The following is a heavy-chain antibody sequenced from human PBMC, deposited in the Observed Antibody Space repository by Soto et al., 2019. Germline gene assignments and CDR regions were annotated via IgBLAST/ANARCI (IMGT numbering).Heavy chain of an antibody. V-gene: IGHV3-66*01. D-gene: IGHD2-15*01. CDR1: GYTVSSNY. CDR3: ARDLSGDPEEYCSGGSCSGVAFDI. J-gene: IGHJ3*02. Sequence: GGSLRLSCAASGYTVSSNYMSWVRQAPGKGLEWVSVIYSGGSTYYADSVKGRFTISRDNSKNTLYLQMNSLRAEDTAVYYCARDLSGDPEEYCSGGSCSGVAFDIWGQGTMVTVSS. CDR2: IYSGGST.